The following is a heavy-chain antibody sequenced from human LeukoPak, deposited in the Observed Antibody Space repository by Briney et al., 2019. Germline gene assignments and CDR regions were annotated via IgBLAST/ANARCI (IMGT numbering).Heavy chain of an antibody. Sequence: GGSLRLSCAASGFSNYAMAWVRQAPGKGLEWVSAISGDGSATYYGNSVKGRFTISRDSSKNTLYLQMNNLRAEDTAVYYCAKDLAWGLDYWGQGTPVTVSS. CDR2: ISGDGSAT. V-gene: IGHV3-23*01. J-gene: IGHJ4*02. CDR3: AKDLAWGLDY. CDR1: GFSNYA. D-gene: IGHD7-27*01.